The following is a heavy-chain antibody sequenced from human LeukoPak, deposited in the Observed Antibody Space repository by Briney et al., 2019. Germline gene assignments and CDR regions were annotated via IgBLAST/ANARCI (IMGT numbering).Heavy chain of an antibody. D-gene: IGHD3-16*01. Sequence: ASVKVSCKASGYTFTGYYMHWVRQAPGQGLEWLGWINPNSGDTNYPQKFQGRVTMTRDTSISTAYMDLSSLRSDDTAVYYCASGAIGGGAFDIWGQGTMVTVSS. CDR3: ASGAIGGGAFDI. CDR2: INPNSGDT. CDR1: GYTFTGYY. J-gene: IGHJ3*02. V-gene: IGHV1-2*02.